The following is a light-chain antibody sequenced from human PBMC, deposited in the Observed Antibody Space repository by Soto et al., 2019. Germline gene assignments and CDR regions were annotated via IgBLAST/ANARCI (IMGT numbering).Light chain of an antibody. V-gene: IGLV2-14*01. CDR1: SSDVGAYNY. CDR2: EVS. CDR3: SSKRTTAGLV. J-gene: IGLJ1*01. Sequence: QSVLTHPAPVSGSPGQTNTISCTGTSSDVGAYNYVSWYQQHPGKAPKLMIYEVSNRPSGVSDRFSGSKSGNTACLTISGLQAADEADYYCSSKRTTAGLVFGTGTKVTVL.